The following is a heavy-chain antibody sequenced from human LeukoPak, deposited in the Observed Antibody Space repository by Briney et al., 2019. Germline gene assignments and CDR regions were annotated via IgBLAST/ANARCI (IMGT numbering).Heavy chain of an antibody. CDR2: INPNSGGT. Sequence: ASVKVSCKASGYTFTGYYVHWVRQAPGQGLEWMGWINPNSGGTNYAQKFQGRVTMTRDTSISTAYMELSRLRSDDTAVYYCARGQTGYCSSTSCYTPLGMDVWGQGTTVTVSS. V-gene: IGHV1-2*02. J-gene: IGHJ6*02. D-gene: IGHD2-2*02. CDR1: GYTFTGYY. CDR3: ARGQTGYCSSTSCYTPLGMDV.